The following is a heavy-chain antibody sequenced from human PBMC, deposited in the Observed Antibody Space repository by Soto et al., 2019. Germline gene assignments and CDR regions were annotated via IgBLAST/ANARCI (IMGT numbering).Heavy chain of an antibody. CDR2: ISAYNGNT. CDR1: GYTFTSYG. CDR3: ARVYEEMATIDYFDY. Sequence: QVQLVQSGAEVKKPGASVKVSCKASGYTFTSYGISWVRQAPGQGLEWMGWISAYNGNTNYAQKLQGRVTMTTDTSTSTDYMELRSLRSDDTAVYYCARVYEEMATIDYFDYWGQGTLVTVSS. J-gene: IGHJ4*02. D-gene: IGHD5-12*01. V-gene: IGHV1-18*01.